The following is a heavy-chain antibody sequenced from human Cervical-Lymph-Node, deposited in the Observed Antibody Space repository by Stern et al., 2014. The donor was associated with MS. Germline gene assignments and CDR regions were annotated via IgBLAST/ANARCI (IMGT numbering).Heavy chain of an antibody. CDR1: GNALTSFG. J-gene: IGHJ6*02. D-gene: IGHD6-13*01. Sequence: QVQLVQSGPEVKKPGASVKVSCKTSGNALTSFGIISVRQAPGQGPEWLGWFSADTGNTNYAPRCQGRVTFTADTSTRTAYMALRSLTSDDTAIYYCARGDSSTWRGYGMDVWGQGTTVIVSS. CDR3: ARGDSSTWRGYGMDV. CDR2: FSADTGNT. V-gene: IGHV1-18*01.